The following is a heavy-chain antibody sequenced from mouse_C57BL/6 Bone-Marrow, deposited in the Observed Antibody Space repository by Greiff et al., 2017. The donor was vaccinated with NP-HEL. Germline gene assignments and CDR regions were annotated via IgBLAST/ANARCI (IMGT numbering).Heavy chain of an antibody. Sequence: VQLQQSGAELARPGASVKLSCKASGYTFTSYGISWVKQSTGQGLEWIGEIYPRSGNTYYNEKFKGKATLTADKSSSTAYMELRSLTSEDSAVYFCARAGGLRDYFDYWGQGTTLTVSS. D-gene: IGHD2-4*01. CDR3: ARAGGLRDYFDY. CDR1: GYTFTSYG. CDR2: IYPRSGNT. V-gene: IGHV1-81*01. J-gene: IGHJ2*01.